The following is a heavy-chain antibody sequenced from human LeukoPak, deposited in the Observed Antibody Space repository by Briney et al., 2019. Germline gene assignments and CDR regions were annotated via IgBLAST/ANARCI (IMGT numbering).Heavy chain of an antibody. CDR3: ARSSPSSGRHYYFDY. V-gene: IGHV4-31*03. J-gene: IGHJ4*02. CDR2: IYYSWST. Sequence: PSQTLSLTCTVSGGSISSGGYYWSWIPQHPGKGLEWIGYIYYSWSTYYNPSLKSRVTISVDPSKNQFSLKLNSVNAADTAVYYCARSSPSSGRHYYFDYWGQGTLVTVSS. D-gene: IGHD3-22*01. CDR1: GGSISSGGYY.